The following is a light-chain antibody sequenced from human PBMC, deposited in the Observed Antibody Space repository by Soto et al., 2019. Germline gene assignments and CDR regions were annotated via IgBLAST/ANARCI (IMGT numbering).Light chain of an antibody. CDR3: QQYSSYPLT. J-gene: IGKJ4*01. CDR1: QTVRNNY. V-gene: IGKV3-20*01. Sequence: VLTQSPGTLSLSPGERATLSWRASQTVRNNYLAWYQQKPGQAPRVLMYDASSRATGIPDRFSGGGSGTDGTITISRLQTEDGPVYYCQQYSSYPLTFGGGTKVDIK. CDR2: DAS.